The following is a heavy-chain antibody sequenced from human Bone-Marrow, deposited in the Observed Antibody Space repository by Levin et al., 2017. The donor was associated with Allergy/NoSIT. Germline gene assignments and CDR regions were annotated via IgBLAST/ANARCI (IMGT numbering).Heavy chain of an antibody. CDR1: GYTFTSYG. J-gene: IGHJ4*02. V-gene: IGHV1-18*01. Sequence: ASVKVSCKASGYTFTSYGISWVRQAPGQGLEWMGWISAYNGNTNYAQKLQGRVTMTTDTSTSTAYMELRSLRSDDTAVYYCARGVDILTGMGYFDYWGQGTLVTVSS. D-gene: IGHD3-9*01. CDR3: ARGVDILTGMGYFDY. CDR2: ISAYNGNT.